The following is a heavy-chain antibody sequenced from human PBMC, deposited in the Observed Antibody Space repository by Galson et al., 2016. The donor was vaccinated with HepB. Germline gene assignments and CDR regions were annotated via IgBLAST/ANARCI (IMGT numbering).Heavy chain of an antibody. J-gene: IGHJ3*02. V-gene: IGHV1-46*01. CDR2: IIPSGGGT. CDR3: ARGGYYSSGWYDAFDI. D-gene: IGHD6-19*01. Sequence: SVKVSCKASGYTFTNYYLHWVRQAPGQGLEWMGVIIPSGGGTSYAQRFQGRVNLTRDTPTNTVYMDLSSPRSEDTAVYYCARGGYYSSGWYDAFDIWGQGTMVTVSS. CDR1: GYTFTNYY.